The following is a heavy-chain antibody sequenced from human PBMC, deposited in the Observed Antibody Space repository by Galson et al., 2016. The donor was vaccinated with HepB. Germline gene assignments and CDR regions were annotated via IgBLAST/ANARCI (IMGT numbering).Heavy chain of an antibody. Sequence: SVKVSCKASGYTFSDYYMHWVRQAPGQGLEWMGIINPTDVTTTYAQKFQGRVTMTRDTSTSTVYMELSSLRSADTAVYYCARGADSGYDLGDYWGQGTLVTASS. V-gene: IGHV1-46*01. D-gene: IGHD5-12*01. CDR3: ARGADSGYDLGDY. CDR2: INPTDVTT. CDR1: GYTFSDYY. J-gene: IGHJ4*02.